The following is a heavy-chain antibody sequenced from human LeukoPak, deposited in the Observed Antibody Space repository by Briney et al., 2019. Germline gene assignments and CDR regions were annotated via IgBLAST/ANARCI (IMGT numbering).Heavy chain of an antibody. V-gene: IGHV4-39*01. CDR2: FYYSGTT. CDR1: GGSITSTTYY. D-gene: IGHD5-24*01. CDR3: ARQSRDGYNYRFDS. J-gene: IGHJ4*02. Sequence: PSETLSLTCAVSGGSITSTTYYWGWICQPPGRGLEWIGSFYYSGTTYYNPSLKSRVTISVDRSKSQFSLRLTSVTAADTAVYFCARQSRDGYNYRFDSWGQGILVTVSS.